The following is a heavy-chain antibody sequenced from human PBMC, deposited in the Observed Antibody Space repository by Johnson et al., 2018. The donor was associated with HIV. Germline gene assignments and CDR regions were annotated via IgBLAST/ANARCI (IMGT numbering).Heavy chain of an antibody. CDR3: AKDTRYYDSSDYREVDVFDI. CDR2: ISWNSGSV. Sequence: VQLVESGGGLVQPGRSLRLSCAASGFTFDDYAMHWVRQAPGKGLEWVSGISWNSGSVDYAASVKGRFTISRANAKNSLYLQMNSLRTEDTAFYYCAKDTRYYDSSDYREVDVFDIWGQGTMVTVSS. CDR1: GFTFDDYA. D-gene: IGHD3-22*01. J-gene: IGHJ3*02. V-gene: IGHV3-9*01.